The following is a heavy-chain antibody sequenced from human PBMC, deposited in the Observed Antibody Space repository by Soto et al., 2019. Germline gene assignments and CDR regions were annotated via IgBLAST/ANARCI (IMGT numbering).Heavy chain of an antibody. V-gene: IGHV1-69*13. CDR3: ARASDGYYYYYGMDV. CDR2: IIPIFGTA. Sequence: SVKFSCRASGGNFSSDAISWVRQAPGQGLEWMGGIIPIFGTANYAQKIQGRVTIPADESTSTGYMELSSLRSEDTAVYYCARASDGYYYYYGMDVWGQGXTVTVSS. J-gene: IGHJ6*02. CDR1: GGNFSSDA.